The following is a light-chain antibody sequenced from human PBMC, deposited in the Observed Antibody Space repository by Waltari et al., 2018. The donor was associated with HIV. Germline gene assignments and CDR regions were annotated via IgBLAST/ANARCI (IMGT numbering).Light chain of an antibody. CDR1: TSDVGFYDY. CDR3: CAYAAGHVSYV. V-gene: IGLV2-11*01. Sequence: QSALTQPPSVSGSPGQSVSISCSGTTSDVGFYDYVSWYQQYPGNAPKLIIFDVNQRPSGVPERFSGSKSGHTASLTIAGLQTEDEADYFCCAYAAGHVSYVFGNGTAVAVL. CDR2: DVN. J-gene: IGLJ1*01.